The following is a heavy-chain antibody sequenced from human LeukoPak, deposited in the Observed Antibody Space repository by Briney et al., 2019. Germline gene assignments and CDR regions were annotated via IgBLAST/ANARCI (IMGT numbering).Heavy chain of an antibody. CDR1: GFTFSSYA. Sequence: GGSLRLSCAASGFTFSSYAMSWVRQAPGKGLEWVSVVYSGGSTYYADSVKGRFTISRDNSKNTLYLQMNSLRAEDTAVYYCARSSSGYSYSLGYWGQGTLVTVSS. D-gene: IGHD3-22*01. CDR3: ARSSSGYSYSLGY. V-gene: IGHV3-53*01. J-gene: IGHJ4*02. CDR2: VYSGGST.